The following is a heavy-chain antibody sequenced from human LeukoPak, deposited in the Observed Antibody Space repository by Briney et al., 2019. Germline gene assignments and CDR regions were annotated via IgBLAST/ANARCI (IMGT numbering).Heavy chain of an antibody. D-gene: IGHD2-2*01. CDR3: ARDRGPRYCGSTSCYGGDY. CDR2: IYSGGST. J-gene: IGHJ4*02. CDR1: GFTVSSNY. V-gene: IGHV3-66*01. Sequence: GGSLRLSCAASGFTVSSNYMSWVRQAPGKGLEWVSVIYSGGSTYYADSVKGRFTISRDNSKNTLYLQMNSLRAEDTAVYYCARDRGPRYCGSTSCYGGDYWGQGTLVTVSS.